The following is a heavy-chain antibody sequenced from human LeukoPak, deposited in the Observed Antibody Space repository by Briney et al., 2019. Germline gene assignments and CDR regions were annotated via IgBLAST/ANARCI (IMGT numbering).Heavy chain of an antibody. CDR1: GGSISGYY. CDR3: ARDLTFDY. CDR2: IHYSGET. V-gene: IGHV4-59*12. Sequence: NPSETLSLTCTVSGGSISGYYWSWIRQPPGKGLEWIGYIHYSGETNYNPSLSSRVTIAMDTSKNQSSLNLRSVTAADTAVYYCARDLTFDYWGQGALVTLSS. J-gene: IGHJ4*02.